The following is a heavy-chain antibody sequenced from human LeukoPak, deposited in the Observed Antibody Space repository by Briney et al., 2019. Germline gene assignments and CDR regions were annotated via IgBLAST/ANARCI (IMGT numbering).Heavy chain of an antibody. D-gene: IGHD6-19*01. V-gene: IGHV3-48*03. CDR3: ALLAVASDFDY. J-gene: IGHJ4*02. CDR2: IGASGTTR. CDR1: GFPFSFYE. Sequence: PGGSLRPSCAVSGFPFSFYEMNWVRQAPGKGLEWVSNIGASGTTRYYADSVKGRFSISRDNAKSSLYLQMNSLRVEDTAVYYCALLAVASDFDYWGQGALVTVSS.